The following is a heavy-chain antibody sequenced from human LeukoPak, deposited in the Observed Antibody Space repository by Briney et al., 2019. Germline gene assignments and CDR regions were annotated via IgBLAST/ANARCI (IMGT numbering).Heavy chain of an antibody. D-gene: IGHD3-22*01. Sequence: SETLSLTCTVSGGSISSHYWSWIRQPPGKGLEWVGYIYDSGSINYNPSLKSRVTISVDTSKNQFSLKLSSVTAADTAVYYCARDPPNYYDSSGNDAFDIWGQGTMVTVSS. J-gene: IGHJ3*02. CDR2: IYDSGSI. V-gene: IGHV4-59*11. CDR3: ARDPPNYYDSSGNDAFDI. CDR1: GGSISSHY.